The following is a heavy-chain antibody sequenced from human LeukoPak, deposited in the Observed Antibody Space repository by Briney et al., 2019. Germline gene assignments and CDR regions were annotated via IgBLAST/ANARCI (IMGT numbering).Heavy chain of an antibody. J-gene: IGHJ4*02. CDR3: ARDNIVVVPSADFAY. D-gene: IGHD2-2*01. V-gene: IGHV3-7*03. CDR1: GFTFSSYW. Sequence: GGSLRLSCAASGFTFSSYWMSWVRQAPGKGLEWVANIKQDGSEKYYVASVKGRFTISRDNAKNSLYLQMNSLRAEDTAVYYCARDNIVVVPSADFAYWGQGTLVTVS. CDR2: IKQDGSEK.